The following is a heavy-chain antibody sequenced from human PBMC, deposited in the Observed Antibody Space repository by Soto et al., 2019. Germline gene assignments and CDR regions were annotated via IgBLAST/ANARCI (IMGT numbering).Heavy chain of an antibody. CDR1: GGTFSSYT. Sequence: QVQLVQSGAKVKKPGSSVKVSCKASGGTFSSYTISWVRQAPGQGLEWMGRIIPILGIANYAQKFQGRVTITADKSTSTAYMELSSLRSEDTAVYYCARDLRGYCYGPYYYYGMDVWGQGATVTVSS. J-gene: IGHJ6*02. V-gene: IGHV1-69*08. CDR2: IIPILGIA. D-gene: IGHD5-18*01. CDR3: ARDLRGYCYGPYYYYGMDV.